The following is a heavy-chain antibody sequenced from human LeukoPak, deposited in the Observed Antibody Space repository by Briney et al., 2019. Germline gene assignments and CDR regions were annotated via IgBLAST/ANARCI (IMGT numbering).Heavy chain of an antibody. CDR2: IYYSGST. D-gene: IGHD6-19*01. CDR1: GGSISSSSYY. J-gene: IGHJ5*02. V-gene: IGHV4-39*07. CDR3: ARERSSGWYGNWFDP. Sequence: SETLSLTCTVSGGSISSSSYYWGWIRQPPGKGLEWIGSIYYSGSTYYNPSLKSRVTISVDTSKNQFSLKLSSVTAADTAVYYCARERSSGWYGNWFDPWGQGTLVTVSS.